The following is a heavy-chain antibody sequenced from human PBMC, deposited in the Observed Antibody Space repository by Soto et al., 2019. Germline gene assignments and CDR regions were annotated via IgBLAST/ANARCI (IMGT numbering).Heavy chain of an antibody. CDR3: GGGRIVVVGSRASDGMDG. D-gene: IGHD6-19*01. J-gene: IGHJ6*02. Sequence: QVHLLLQSGAEVKKPGSSVKVSCKASGGTPSNSAISWVRQAPGQGLEWMGGIIPVFGLVKYAQNFQGRVTSAADESTNTAYMDLSSLRPEDTAVYYCGGGRIVVVGSRASDGMDGWGQGTTVTVCS. V-gene: IGHV1-69*01. CDR2: IIPVFGLV. CDR1: GGTPSNSA.